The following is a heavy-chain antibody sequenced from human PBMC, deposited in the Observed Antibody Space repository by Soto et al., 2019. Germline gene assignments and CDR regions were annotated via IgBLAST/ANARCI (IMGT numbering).Heavy chain of an antibody. J-gene: IGHJ4*02. D-gene: IGHD2-15*01. V-gene: IGHV1-3*05. CDR3: ARDILFDY. CDR2: INAGNGNT. CDR1: EYTFTNYA. Sequence: QVQLVQSGAEEKKPGASVKVSCKASEYTFTNYALHWVRQAPGQRLEWMGWINAGNGNTKYSQKCQGRVTITRATSASTAYMELSSLRSEDTAVYYCARDILFDYWGQGTLVTVSS.